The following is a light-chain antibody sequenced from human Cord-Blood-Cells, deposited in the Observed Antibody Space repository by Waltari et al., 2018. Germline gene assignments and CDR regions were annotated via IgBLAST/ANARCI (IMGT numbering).Light chain of an antibody. CDR1: SSDVGGYNY. Sequence: QSALTQPASVSGSPGQSITIPCPGTSSDVGGYNYVPWYQQHPGKAPKLMIYEVSNRPSGVPNRFSGSKSGNTASLTISGLQAEDEADYYCSSYTSSSTLVVFGGGTKLTVL. V-gene: IGLV2-14*01. CDR2: EVS. J-gene: IGLJ2*01. CDR3: SSYTSSSTLVV.